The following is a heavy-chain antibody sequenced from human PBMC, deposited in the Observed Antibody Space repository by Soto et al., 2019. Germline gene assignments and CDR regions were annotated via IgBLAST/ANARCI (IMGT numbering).Heavy chain of an antibody. CDR3: AKDLVGSNADYYDY. V-gene: IGHV3-23*01. Sequence: WGSQRVSCAAFGLTFRSYAMSGVRKKQGKGMEWVAAISGSGGSTYYADSVKGRFTISRENSKNTLYLQMNSLRAEDAAVYYCAKDLVGSNADYYDYWGQGTLVTVSS. CDR1: GLTFRSYA. J-gene: IGHJ4*02. CDR2: ISGSGGST. D-gene: IGHD2-15*01.